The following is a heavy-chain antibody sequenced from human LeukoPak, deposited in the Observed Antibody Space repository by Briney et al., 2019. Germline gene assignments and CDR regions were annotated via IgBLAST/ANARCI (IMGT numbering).Heavy chain of an antibody. CDR1: GFTFSSYA. CDR3: AKDRGYNSGRGPIDY. J-gene: IGHJ4*02. Sequence: GGSLRLSCAASGFTFSSYAMHWVRQAPGKGLEWVAVISYDGSNKYYADSVKSRFTISRDNSKNTLYLQMNSLRAEDTAVYYCAKDRGYNSGRGPIDYWGQGTLVTVSS. D-gene: IGHD6-19*01. CDR2: ISYDGSNK. V-gene: IGHV3-30-3*01.